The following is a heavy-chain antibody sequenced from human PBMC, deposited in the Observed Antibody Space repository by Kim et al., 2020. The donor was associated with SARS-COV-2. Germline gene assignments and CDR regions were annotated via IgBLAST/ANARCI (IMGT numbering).Heavy chain of an antibody. D-gene: IGHD6-13*01. CDR2: IVPFVDIT. V-gene: IGHV1-69*04. J-gene: IGHJ4*02. CDR1: GGTFSSYT. CDR3: ARDPGGLAAGTLDN. Sequence: SVKVSCKTSGGTFSSYTICWVRQAPGQGLGWLGRIVPFVDITNYAQKFQGRVTITADKSTNTAYMELSSLTSEDTAVYFCARDPGGLAAGTLDNWGQGALVIVSS.